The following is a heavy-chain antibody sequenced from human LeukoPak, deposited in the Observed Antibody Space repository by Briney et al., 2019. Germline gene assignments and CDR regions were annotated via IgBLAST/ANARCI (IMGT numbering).Heavy chain of an antibody. D-gene: IGHD5-24*01. V-gene: IGHV3-21*01. CDR3: ARTIEMATISYFDY. CDR1: GFTFSSYS. Sequence: GGSLRLSCAASGFTFSSYSMNWVRQAPGKGLEWVSSISSSSSYIYYADSVEGRFTISRDNAKNSLYLQMNSLRAGDTAVYYCARTIEMATISYFDYWGQGTLVTVSS. CDR2: ISSSSSYI. J-gene: IGHJ4*02.